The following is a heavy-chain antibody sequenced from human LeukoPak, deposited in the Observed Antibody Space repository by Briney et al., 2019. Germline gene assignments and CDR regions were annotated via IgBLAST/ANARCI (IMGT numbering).Heavy chain of an antibody. V-gene: IGHV3-7*01. J-gene: IGHJ3*02. D-gene: IGHD2-2*01. Sequence: GGSLRLSCAASGFTFSSYWMSWVRQAPGKGLEWVANIKQDGSEKYYVDSVKGRFTISRDNAKNSLYLQMNSLRAEDTAVYYCARDYDFVVVPAAIKGWTHAFDIWGQGTMVTVSS. CDR3: ARDYDFVVVPAAIKGWTHAFDI. CDR1: GFTFSSYW. CDR2: IKQDGSEK.